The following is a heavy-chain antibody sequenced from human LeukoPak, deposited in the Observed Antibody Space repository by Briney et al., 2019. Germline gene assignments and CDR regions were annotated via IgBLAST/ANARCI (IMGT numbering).Heavy chain of an antibody. CDR2: IIPIFGTA. D-gene: IGHD3-16*01. CDR1: GYTFTGYY. V-gene: IGHV1-69*13. J-gene: IGHJ4*02. Sequence: SVKVSCKASGYTFTGYYMHWVRQAPGQGLEWMGRIIPIFGTANYAQKFQGRVTITADESTSTAYMELSSLRSEDTAVYYCACTAGETNLDYWGQGTLVTVSS. CDR3: ACTAGETNLDY.